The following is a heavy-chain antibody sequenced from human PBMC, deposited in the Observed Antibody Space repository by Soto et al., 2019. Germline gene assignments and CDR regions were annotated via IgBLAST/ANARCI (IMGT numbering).Heavy chain of an antibody. J-gene: IGHJ4*02. CDR2: IYHTGYT. Sequence: SETLSLTCNVSGGSISTSYWTWIRQPPGKGLEWIGYIYHTGYTHYNPSLRSRVTMSIDTSKKQFSLNLSSVTAADTAVYYCARIGLTTALLWGQGTLVTVPQ. CDR1: GGSISTSY. V-gene: IGHV4-59*08. D-gene: IGHD4-17*01. CDR3: ARIGLTTALL.